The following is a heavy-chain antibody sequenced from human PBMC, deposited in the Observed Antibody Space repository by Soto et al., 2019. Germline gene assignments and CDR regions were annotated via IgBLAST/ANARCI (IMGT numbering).Heavy chain of an antibody. V-gene: IGHV2-5*01. D-gene: IGHD6-19*01. CDR3: AHSGNSGWYGWFDP. Sequence: QITLKESGPTLVKPTETLTLTCTFSGFSLSTSGVSVGWIRQPPGKALEWLALIYWNDDKRYSPSVKSRLTSTKDTSKNQGVLTMTNMDPVDTDTYYCAHSGNSGWYGWFDPWGQGILVIVSS. CDR2: IYWNDDK. J-gene: IGHJ5*02. CDR1: GFSLSTSGVS.